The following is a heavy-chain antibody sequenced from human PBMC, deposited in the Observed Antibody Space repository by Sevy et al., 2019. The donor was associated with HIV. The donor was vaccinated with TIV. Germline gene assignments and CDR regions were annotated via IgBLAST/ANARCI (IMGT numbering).Heavy chain of an antibody. D-gene: IGHD6-6*01. CDR3: ARSGRAPKEYGAFDI. V-gene: IGHV1-2*06. J-gene: IGHJ3*02. CDR1: GYTFTGYY. Sequence: ASVKVSCKASGYTFTGYYMHWVRQAPGQGLEWMGRINPNSGGTNYAQKFQGRVTMTRDTSISTAYMELSRLRSDDTAVYYCARSGRAPKEYGAFDIWGQGTMVTVSS. CDR2: INPNSGGT.